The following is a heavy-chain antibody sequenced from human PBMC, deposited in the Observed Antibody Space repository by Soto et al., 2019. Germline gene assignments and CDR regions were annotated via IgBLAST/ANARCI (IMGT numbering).Heavy chain of an antibody. CDR2: IYYSGST. V-gene: IGHV4-59*01. CDR3: ARGGDGYNLDY. CDR1: GGSISSYY. Sequence: ASEDLSLTCTVSGGSISSYYWSWIRQPPGKGLEWIGYIYYSGSTNYNPSLKSRVTISVDTSKNQFSLKLSSVTAADTAVYYCARGGDGYNLDYWGQGTLVTVSS. D-gene: IGHD5-12*01. J-gene: IGHJ4*02.